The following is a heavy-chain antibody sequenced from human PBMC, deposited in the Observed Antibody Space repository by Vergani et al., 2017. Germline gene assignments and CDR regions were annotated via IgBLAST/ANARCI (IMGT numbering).Heavy chain of an antibody. CDR1: GYSISSGYY. CDR2: IYHSGST. Sequence: QVQLQESGPGLVKPSETLSLTCAVSGYSISSGYYWGWIRQPPGKGLEWIGSIYHSGSTYYNPSLKSRVTISADTSKNQFSLKLSSVTAADTAVYYCAKRDEDGDYVPFDYWGQGTLVTVAS. J-gene: IGHJ4*02. V-gene: IGHV4-38-2*01. D-gene: IGHD4-17*01. CDR3: AKRDEDGDYVPFDY.